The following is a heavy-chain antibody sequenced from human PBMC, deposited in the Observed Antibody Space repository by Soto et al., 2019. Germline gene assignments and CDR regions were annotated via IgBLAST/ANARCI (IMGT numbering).Heavy chain of an antibody. V-gene: IGHV1-18*01. CDR1: GYAFTTYG. Sequence: QVHLVQSGAEVKKPGASVKVSCKGSGYAFTTYGITWVRQAPGQGLEWTGWISAHNGHTNEAQKLQGRVTVTRDTPTRTAYMKLRRLRSDDTAMYYCVRRRYGEHWGQGALVTVSS. J-gene: IGHJ4*02. CDR3: VRRRYGEH. CDR2: ISAHNGHT. D-gene: IGHD3-10*01.